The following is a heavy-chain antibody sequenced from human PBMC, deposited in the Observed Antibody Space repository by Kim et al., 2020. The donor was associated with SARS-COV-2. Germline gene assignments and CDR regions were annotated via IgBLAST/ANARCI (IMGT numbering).Heavy chain of an antibody. Sequence: SYGDSVKGRFTISRDNAQNSLYLQMNSLRAEDTAVYYCAREGIPWRHFDYWGQGTLVTVSS. J-gene: IGHJ4*02. CDR3: AREGIPWRHFDY. V-gene: IGHV3-7*03. D-gene: IGHD2-21*01.